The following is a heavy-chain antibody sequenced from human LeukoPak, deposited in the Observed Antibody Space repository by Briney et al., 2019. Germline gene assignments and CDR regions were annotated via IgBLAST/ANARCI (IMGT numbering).Heavy chain of an antibody. D-gene: IGHD3-22*01. CDR2: ISAHNGNT. V-gene: IGHV1-18*01. CDR3: ARDSGRWYYDTSGVWGYYFEY. Sequence: ASVKVSCKASGYTFTRYGITWVRQAPGQGLEWMGWISAHNGNTNYAQKLQGRVTMTTDTSPSTAYMELRSLRSDDTAVYYCARDSGRWYYDTSGVWGYYFEYWGQGTLVPVSS. CDR1: GYTFTRYG. J-gene: IGHJ4*02.